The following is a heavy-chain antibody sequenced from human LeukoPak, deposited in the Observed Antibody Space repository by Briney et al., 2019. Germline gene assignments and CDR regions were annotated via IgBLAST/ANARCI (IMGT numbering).Heavy chain of an antibody. Sequence: EASVKVSCKASGYTLTEYYIHWVRQAPGQGLEWMGFIIPDSGGTTYQQNFQGRVTMTRDTSISTFYMELGSLRPDDTAVYYCSTEDKYCTGANCGVFWGQGTLVTVSS. D-gene: IGHD2-8*02. J-gene: IGHJ4*02. CDR1: GYTLTEYY. CDR3: STEDKYCTGANCGVF. V-gene: IGHV1-2*02. CDR2: IIPDSGGT.